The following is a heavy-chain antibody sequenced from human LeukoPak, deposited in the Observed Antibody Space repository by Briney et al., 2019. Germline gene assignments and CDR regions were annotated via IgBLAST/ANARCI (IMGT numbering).Heavy chain of an antibody. V-gene: IGHV4-34*01. Sequence: SETLSLTCAVYGGSFSGYYWSWIRQPPGKGLEWIGEINHSGSTNYNPSLKSRVTISVDTSKNQFSLKLSSVTAADTAVYYCARGGSNYYDSKGAFDIWGQGTMVTVSS. CDR3: ARGGSNYYDSKGAFDI. D-gene: IGHD3-22*01. J-gene: IGHJ3*02. CDR1: GGSFSGYY. CDR2: INHSGST.